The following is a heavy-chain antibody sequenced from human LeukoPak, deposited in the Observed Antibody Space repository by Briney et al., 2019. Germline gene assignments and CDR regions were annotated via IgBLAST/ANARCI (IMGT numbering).Heavy chain of an antibody. CDR2: ISSSSTSI. CDR3: AREFSVVGNFDY. CDR1: GFLFSDFIDHT. D-gene: IGHD2-21*01. J-gene: IGHJ4*02. Sequence: PGGSLRLSCADSGFLFSDFIDHTMVWVRQAPGKGLEWVSYISSSSTSISYADSVRGRFSISRDNAQRSLYLHMNSLRDEDTAVYYCAREFSVVGNFDYWGQGTLVIVPS. V-gene: IGHV3-21*01.